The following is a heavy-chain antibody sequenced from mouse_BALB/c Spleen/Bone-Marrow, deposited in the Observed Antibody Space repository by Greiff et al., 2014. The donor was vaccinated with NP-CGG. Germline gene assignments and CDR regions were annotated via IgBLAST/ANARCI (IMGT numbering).Heavy chain of an antibody. CDR3: ARGYGNYSVYWYFDS. CDR2: INPYTDGT. V-gene: IGHV1-14*01. D-gene: IGHD2-1*01. CDR1: GYTFTTYV. Sequence: VQLQQSGPELVKPGASVKMSCKASGYTFTTYVMHWVKQKPGQGLEWIGYINPYTDGTKFNEKFKGKATLTSDKSSSTAYMELSSLTSEDSAVYFCARGYGNYSVYWYFDSWGAGTTVTVSS. J-gene: IGHJ1*01.